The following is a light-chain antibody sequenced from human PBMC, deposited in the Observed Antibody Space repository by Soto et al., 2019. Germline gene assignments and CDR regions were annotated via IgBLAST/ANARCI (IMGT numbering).Light chain of an antibody. V-gene: IGLV2-14*01. CDR3: SSFSSSSTLE. Sequence: QSALTQPASVSGSPGQSITISCTGTTNDVGSYNYVSWYQQHPGKAPKLMIYEVSYRPSGVSNRFPGSKSGNTASLTISGLLAEDEADYYCSSFSSSSTLEFGGGTKVTVL. J-gene: IGLJ2*01. CDR2: EVS. CDR1: TNDVGSYNY.